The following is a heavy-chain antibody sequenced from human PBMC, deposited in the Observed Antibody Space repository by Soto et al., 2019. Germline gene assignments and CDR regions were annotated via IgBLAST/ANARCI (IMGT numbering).Heavy chain of an antibody. CDR3: ARDGTMVRGVIPKKGPFDY. V-gene: IGHV1-3*01. CDR1: GYTFTSYA. J-gene: IGHJ4*02. Sequence: GASVKVSCKASGYTFTSYAMHWVRQAPGQRLEWTGWINAGNGNTKYSQKFQGRVTITRDTSASTAYMELSSLRSEDTAVYYCARDGTMVRGVIPKKGPFDYWGQGTLVTVSS. CDR2: INAGNGNT. D-gene: IGHD3-10*01.